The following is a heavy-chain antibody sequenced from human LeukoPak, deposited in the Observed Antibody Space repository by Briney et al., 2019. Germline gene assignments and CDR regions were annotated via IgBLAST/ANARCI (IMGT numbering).Heavy chain of an antibody. Sequence: SETLSLTCTVSGGSISSSSYYWGWIRQPPGKGLEWIGYIYYSGSTNYNPSLKSRVTISVDTSKNQFSLKLSSVTAADTAVYYCARSLEQWLVFDYWGQGTLVTVSS. V-gene: IGHV4-61*05. CDR3: ARSLEQWLVFDY. CDR2: IYYSGST. CDR1: GGSISSSSYY. D-gene: IGHD6-19*01. J-gene: IGHJ4*02.